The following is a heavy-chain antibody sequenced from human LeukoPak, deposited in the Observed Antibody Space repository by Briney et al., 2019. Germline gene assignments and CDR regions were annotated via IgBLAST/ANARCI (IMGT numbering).Heavy chain of an antibody. CDR3: AKDPRKYCSGGSCYLGYFDY. Sequence: PGGSLRLSCAASGFTFSDYYMSWIRQAPGKGLEWVSYIGGSDGTIYYADSVKGRFTISRDNSKNTLYLQMNSLRAEDTAVYYCAKDPRKYCSGGSCYLGYFDYWGQGTLVTVSS. J-gene: IGHJ4*02. CDR1: GFTFSDYY. V-gene: IGHV3-11*04. CDR2: IGGSDGTI. D-gene: IGHD2-15*01.